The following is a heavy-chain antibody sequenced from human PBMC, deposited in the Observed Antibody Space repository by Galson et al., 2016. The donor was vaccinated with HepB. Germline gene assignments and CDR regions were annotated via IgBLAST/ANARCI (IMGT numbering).Heavy chain of an antibody. Sequence: TLSLTCSVTNGSISSDGKYWTWIRQFPGKGLEWIGYIYYSGRTDCNPSLKSRISISIDMSKQQFSLKLTSVTAADTAIYYCARGGYYYGFVGFDSWGQGTLVTVSS. CDR2: IYYSGRT. CDR3: ARGGYYYGFVGFDS. CDR1: NGSISSDGKY. V-gene: IGHV4-31*03. D-gene: IGHD3-16*01. J-gene: IGHJ4*02.